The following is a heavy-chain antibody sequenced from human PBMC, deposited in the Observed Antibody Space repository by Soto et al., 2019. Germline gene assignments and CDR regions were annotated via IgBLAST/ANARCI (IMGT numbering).Heavy chain of an antibody. Sequence: QVQLVQSGAEVKKPGSSMKVSCKVSGGSFRSYAINWVREAPGQGLEWMGGIIPISGTTNYARKFQGRVTISADKSTSTAYMDLSSLTYADTAVYYCARAGTWGQGSLVTVSS. CDR1: GGSFRSYA. CDR3: ARAGT. V-gene: IGHV1-69*06. J-gene: IGHJ5*02. CDR2: IIPISGTT.